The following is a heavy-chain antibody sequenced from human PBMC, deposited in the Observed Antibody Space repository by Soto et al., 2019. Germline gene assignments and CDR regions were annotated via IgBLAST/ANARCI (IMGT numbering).Heavy chain of an antibody. D-gene: IGHD5-12*01. J-gene: IGHJ4*02. CDR2: IFSSGST. CDR1: GGSINTFY. Sequence: SETLSLTCTVSGGSINTFYWSWVRQPAGKGLEWIGRIFSSGSTSFNPSLESRVAMSVDTSKNHFSLNLSSVTAADMAVYYCAREGSYSAYNFAHGIQLWSFDFWGQGALVTSPQ. CDR3: AREGSYSAYNFAHGIQLWSFDF. V-gene: IGHV4-4*07.